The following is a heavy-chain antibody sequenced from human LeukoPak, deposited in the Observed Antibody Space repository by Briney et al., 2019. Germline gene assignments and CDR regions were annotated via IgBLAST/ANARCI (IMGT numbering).Heavy chain of an antibody. Sequence: GGSLRLSCAASGFTLSDYCMSWIRQAPGKGLEWVSYISSSGKIIYYGDSVKGRFTISRDNAKNSLYLQMNSLRAEDSAVYYCARDIDGAIGYCSSANCRSDYWGRGILVTVSS. D-gene: IGHD2-2*01. CDR3: ARDIDGAIGYCSSANCRSDY. J-gene: IGHJ4*02. CDR2: ISSSGKII. V-gene: IGHV3-11*01. CDR1: GFTLSDYC.